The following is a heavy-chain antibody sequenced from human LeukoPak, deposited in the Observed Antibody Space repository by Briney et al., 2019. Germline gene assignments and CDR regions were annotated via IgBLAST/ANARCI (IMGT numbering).Heavy chain of an antibody. CDR3: ARLNYDSSGYYLVY. V-gene: IGHV1-2*02. CDR2: INPNSGGT. J-gene: IGHJ4*02. D-gene: IGHD3-22*01. CDR1: GYTFTDYY. Sequence: ASVKVSCKASGYTFTDYYLHWVRQAPGQGLEWMGWINPNSGGTNYAQKFQGRVTMTRDTSISTAYMELSRLRSDDTAVYYCARLNYDSSGYYLVYWGQGTLVTVSS.